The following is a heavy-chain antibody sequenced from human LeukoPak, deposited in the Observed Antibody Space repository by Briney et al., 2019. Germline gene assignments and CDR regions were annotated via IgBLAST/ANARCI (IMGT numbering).Heavy chain of an antibody. V-gene: IGHV1-69*04. Sequence: GASLKVSCKASGGTFSSYAISWVRQAPGQGLEWMGRIIPILGIANYAQKFQGRVTITADKSTSTAYMELSSLRSEDTAVYYCARDRAGSGSDYWGQGTLVTVSS. J-gene: IGHJ4*02. CDR1: GGTFSSYA. CDR2: IIPILGIA. D-gene: IGHD6-19*01. CDR3: ARDRAGSGSDY.